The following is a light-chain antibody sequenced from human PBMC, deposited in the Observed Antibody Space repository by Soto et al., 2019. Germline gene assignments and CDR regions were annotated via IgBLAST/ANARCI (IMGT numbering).Light chain of an antibody. CDR2: EVN. CDR1: SSDVGGYNY. V-gene: IGLV2-8*01. Sequence: QSALTQPPSASGSLGQSVTISCTGTSSDVGGYNYVSWYQQHPGKAPKVMIYEVNKRPSRVPDRFSGSKSGNTASLTVSGLQAEDEADYYCSSYAGSNNWVFGGGTKVTVL. J-gene: IGLJ3*02. CDR3: SSYAGSNNWV.